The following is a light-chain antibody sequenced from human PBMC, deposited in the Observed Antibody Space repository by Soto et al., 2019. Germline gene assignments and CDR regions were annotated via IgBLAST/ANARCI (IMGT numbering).Light chain of an antibody. J-gene: IGLJ1*01. CDR3: SSYTSSSTLWV. Sequence: QSALTQPASVSGSPGQSITISCTGTSSDVGGYNYVSWYQQHPGKAPKLMIYDVSNRPSGVSSRFSGSKSGNTASLAISGLQAEDEADYYCSSYTSSSTLWVFGSGTKSPS. CDR1: SSDVGGYNY. V-gene: IGLV2-14*01. CDR2: DVS.